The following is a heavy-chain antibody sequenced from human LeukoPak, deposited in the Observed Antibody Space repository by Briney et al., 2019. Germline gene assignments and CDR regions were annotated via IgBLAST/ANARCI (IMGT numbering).Heavy chain of an antibody. CDR1: GFTFSSYG. V-gene: IGHV3-33*01. CDR2: IWYDGSNK. CDR3: ARDGTSSGYLREVYFQH. Sequence: PGRSLRLSCAASGFTFSSYGMHWVRQAPGKGLEWVAVIWYDGSNKYYADSVKGRFTTSRDNSKNTLYLQMNSLRAEDTAVYYCARDGTSSGYLREVYFQHWGQGTLVTVSS. J-gene: IGHJ1*01. D-gene: IGHD3-22*01.